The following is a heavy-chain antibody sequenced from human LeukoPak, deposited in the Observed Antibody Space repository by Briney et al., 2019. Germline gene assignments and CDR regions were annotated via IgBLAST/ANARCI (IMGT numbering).Heavy chain of an antibody. Sequence: SETLSLTCTVSGGSISSYYWSWIRQPPGKGLEWIGYIYYSGGTNYNPSLKSRVTISVDTSKNQFSLKLSSVTAADTAVYYCARYGDYAPRGFDPWGQGTLVTVSS. CDR2: IYYSGGT. J-gene: IGHJ5*02. CDR3: ARYGDYAPRGFDP. CDR1: GGSISSYY. D-gene: IGHD4-17*01. V-gene: IGHV4-59*08.